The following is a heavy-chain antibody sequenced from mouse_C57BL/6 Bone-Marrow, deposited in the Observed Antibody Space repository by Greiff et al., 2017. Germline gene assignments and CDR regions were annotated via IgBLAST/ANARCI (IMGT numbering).Heavy chain of an antibody. Sequence: VQLQQSGAELVKPGASVKLSCKASGYTFTTYGIRWVKQRPGQGLEWIGEIYPRSGNTYYNEKFKGKPTLTADKSSSTVYMDLSRLTSEDSAVYFCARAGILIYYYGRYFDYWGQGTTLTVSS. CDR2: IYPRSGNT. CDR1: GYTFTTYG. D-gene: IGHD1-1*01. CDR3: ARAGILIYYYGRYFDY. J-gene: IGHJ2*01. V-gene: IGHV1-81*01.